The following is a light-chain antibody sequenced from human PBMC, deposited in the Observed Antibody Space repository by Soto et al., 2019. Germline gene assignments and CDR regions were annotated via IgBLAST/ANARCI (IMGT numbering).Light chain of an antibody. CDR3: QQRSNWLLT. J-gene: IGKJ4*01. Sequence: LTLSPVTLSLSKGERATLSCRASQSVSSYLAWYQQKPGQAPRLLIYDASNRATGIPARFSGSGSGTDFTLTISSLEPEDFAVYYCQQRSNWLLTFCGGTMVDI. V-gene: IGKV3-11*01. CDR1: QSVSSY. CDR2: DAS.